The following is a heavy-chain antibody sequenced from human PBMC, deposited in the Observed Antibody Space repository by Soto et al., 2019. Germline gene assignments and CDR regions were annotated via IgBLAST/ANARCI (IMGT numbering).Heavy chain of an antibody. V-gene: IGHV3-30*03. D-gene: IGHD6-13*01. J-gene: IGHJ4*02. CDR2: LANDGSDQ. CDR1: GFTFSGYG. CDR3: ARSSGGSSWYAPDY. Sequence: QVQLVESGGGVVQPGRSLRLSCAASGFTFSGYGMHWVRQAPGEGLQWVAALANDGSDQYYADSLKGRFTISRDNSKNTLYLQMDSLRPEDTAVYYCARSSGGSSWYAPDYWGQGTLVTVSP.